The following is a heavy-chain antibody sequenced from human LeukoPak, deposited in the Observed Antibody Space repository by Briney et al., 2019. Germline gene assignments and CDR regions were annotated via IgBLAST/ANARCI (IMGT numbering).Heavy chain of an antibody. V-gene: IGHV3-7*01. CDR1: GFTFSSYW. CDR2: IKQDGSEK. CDR3: AFPGDYGPFDY. J-gene: IGHJ4*02. Sequence: GGSLRLSCAASGFTFSSYWMSWVRQAPGKGLEWVANIKQDGSEKYYVDSVKGRFTISRDNAKNPLYLQINSLRAEDTAVYYCAFPGDYGPFDYWGQGTLVTVSS. D-gene: IGHD4-17*01.